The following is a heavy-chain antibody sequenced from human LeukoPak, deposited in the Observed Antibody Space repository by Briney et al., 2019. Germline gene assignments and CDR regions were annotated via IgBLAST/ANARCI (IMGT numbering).Heavy chain of an antibody. J-gene: IGHJ4*02. D-gene: IGHD7-27*01. CDR2: MSPNSGNT. CDR1: GGTFSSYA. V-gene: IGHV1-8*02. Sequence: ASVKVSCKASGGTFSSYAISWVRQAPGQGLEWLGWMSPNSGNTGYAQKFQGRVTMTRNTSITTAYMELSSLRSEDTAVYYCVRAPPNWGFNYWGQGTLVTVSS. CDR3: VRAPPNWGFNY.